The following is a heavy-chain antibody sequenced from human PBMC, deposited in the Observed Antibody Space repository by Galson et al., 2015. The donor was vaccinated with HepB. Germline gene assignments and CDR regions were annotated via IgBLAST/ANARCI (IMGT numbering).Heavy chain of an antibody. CDR2: ISPYSGTT. Sequence: SVKVSCKASGYTFTSYGITWVRQASGQGPEWVGWISPYSGTTNYAQKLQGRVTMTIDTSTRTAYMELKSLRSDDTAMYYCTADQSSCYYGFCSLDVWGQGTMLTVSS. CDR3: TADQSSCYYGFCSLDV. CDR1: GYTFTSYG. D-gene: IGHD2-2*01. V-gene: IGHV1-18*01. J-gene: IGHJ3*01.